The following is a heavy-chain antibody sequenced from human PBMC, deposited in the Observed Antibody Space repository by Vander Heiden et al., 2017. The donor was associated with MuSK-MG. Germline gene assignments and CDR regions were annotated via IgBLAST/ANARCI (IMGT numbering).Heavy chain of an antibody. Sequence: QVQQEQSGSEVSRPGVSVTVSCKVLGLSIHEKFLHRGWRGPGKGPEWMGGCRTEEGRTVYAQRFKGRVTMTEDTYTDTVYMELRSLRSDDAAVDYCATGEGATQYYYSGLDVWGQGTTVTVS. CDR1: GLSIHEKF. CDR3: ATGEGATQYYYSGLDV. J-gene: IGHJ6*02. CDR2: CRTEEGRT. V-gene: IGHV1-24*01.